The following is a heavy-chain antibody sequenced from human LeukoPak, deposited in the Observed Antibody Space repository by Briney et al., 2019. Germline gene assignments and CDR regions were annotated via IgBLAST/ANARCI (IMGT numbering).Heavy chain of an antibody. V-gene: IGHV4-59*11. Sequence: SSETLSLTCSVSGGSISILYCSWIRQPPGKGLEWIGYVYYSGSTNYNPSLKSRVTISVDTSKNQFSLKLTSVTAADTAVYYCARGRLGGNCWGQGTLVTVSS. CDR3: ARGRLGGNC. CDR2: VYYSGST. J-gene: IGHJ4*02. D-gene: IGHD3-16*01. CDR1: GGSISILY.